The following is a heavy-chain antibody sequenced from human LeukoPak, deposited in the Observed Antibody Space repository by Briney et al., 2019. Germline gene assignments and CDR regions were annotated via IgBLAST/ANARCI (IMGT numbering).Heavy chain of an antibody. V-gene: IGHV1-69*02. CDR1: GGTFSSYT. D-gene: IGHD3-16*01. Sequence: ASVKVSCKASGGTFSSYTISWVRQAPGQGLEWMGRIIPILGIANYAQKFQGRVTITADKSTSTAYMELSSLRSEDTAVYYCARGSGRHYDSSLYYFDYWGPGTLVTVSS. J-gene: IGHJ4*02. CDR3: ARGSGRHYDSSLYYFDY. CDR2: IIPILGIA.